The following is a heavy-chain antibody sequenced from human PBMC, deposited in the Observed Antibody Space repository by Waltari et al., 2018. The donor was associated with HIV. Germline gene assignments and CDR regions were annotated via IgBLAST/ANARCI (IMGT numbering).Heavy chain of an antibody. J-gene: IGHJ4*02. D-gene: IGHD2-15*01. V-gene: IGHV4-31*03. CDR1: GGAISSGGYY. CDR3: ARGDICYLYPYFDY. CDR2: LYYSGST. Sequence: QVQLQESGTGLVKASQNLSLTCTVSGGAISSGGYYWSWIRPHPGKGLEWSGYLYYSGSTHSNPSLKSRVTISVDTSKHQFSPKLGAVTAADTAVYSCARGDICYLYPYFDYWGQGTLVTVSS.